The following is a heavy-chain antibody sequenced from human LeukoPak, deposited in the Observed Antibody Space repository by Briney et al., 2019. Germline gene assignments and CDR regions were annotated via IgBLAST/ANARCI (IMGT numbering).Heavy chain of an antibody. CDR2: IYWDDDK. Sequence: SGPTLVNPTQTLTLACTFSGSSLRTSGVGVSSTRQPPGQPLEWLALIYWDDDKRYSPSLKSRLTITKDTSKNQVVLTMTNMDPVDTATYYCAHSEWELRDDYWGQGTLVTVSS. D-gene: IGHD1-26*01. CDR1: GSSLRTSGVG. J-gene: IGHJ4*02. CDR3: AHSEWELRDDY. V-gene: IGHV2-5*02.